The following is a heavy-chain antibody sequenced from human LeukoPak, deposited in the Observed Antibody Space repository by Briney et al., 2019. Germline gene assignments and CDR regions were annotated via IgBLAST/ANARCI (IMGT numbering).Heavy chain of an antibody. CDR2: IIPTGNTNYSPT. CDR3: ASLISRRGVIIEF. J-gene: IGHJ4*02. CDR1: GGSLSSHS. V-gene: IGHV4-34*12. Sequence: PSETLSLTCAVYGGSLSSHSWNWIRQSPGKGLEWIGEIIPTGNTNYSPTNYNPSLKSRLTISLDTSKNQLSLKVSIVTAADTAVYYCASLISRRGVIIEFWGQGTLVTVSS. D-gene: IGHD3-10*01.